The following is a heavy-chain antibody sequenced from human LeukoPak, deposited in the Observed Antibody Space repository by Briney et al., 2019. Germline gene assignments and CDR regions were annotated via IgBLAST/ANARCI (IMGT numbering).Heavy chain of an antibody. CDR1: GFTFSSYA. J-gene: IGHJ5*02. CDR2: ISGSGGST. CDR3: AKDYSSGWYESWFDP. Sequence: PGGSLGLSCAASGFTFSSYAMSWVRQAPGKGLEWVSAISGSGGSTYYADSVKGRFTISRDNTKNTLYLQMNSLRGEDTAVYYCAKDYSSGWYESWFDPWGQGTLVTVSS. D-gene: IGHD6-19*01. V-gene: IGHV3-23*01.